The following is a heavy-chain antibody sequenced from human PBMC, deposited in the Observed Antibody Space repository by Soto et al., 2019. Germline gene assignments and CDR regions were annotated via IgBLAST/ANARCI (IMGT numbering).Heavy chain of an antibody. Sequence: GGSLRLSCAASGFTVSSSYMSWVRQAPGKGLEWVSVIYSGGSTYYADSVKGRFTISRDSSKNMMYLQMNSLRAEDTAVYYCARGRATNYFDYWGQGT. D-gene: IGHD1-26*01. CDR1: GFTVSSSY. J-gene: IGHJ4*02. CDR2: IYSGGST. V-gene: IGHV3-53*01. CDR3: ARGRATNYFDY.